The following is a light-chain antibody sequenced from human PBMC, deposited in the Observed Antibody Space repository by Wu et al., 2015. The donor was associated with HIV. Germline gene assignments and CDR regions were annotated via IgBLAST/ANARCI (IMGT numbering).Light chain of an antibody. CDR3: QKYDSAPFT. CDR2: GAS. V-gene: IGKV1-27*01. J-gene: IGKJ3*01. CDR1: QGISNF. Sequence: DIQMTQSPSSLSASVGDRVTITCRASQGISNFLAWFQQKPGKVPKVLIFGASILQSGVPSRFSGSGSGTHFTLTISTLQPEDVASYYCQKYDSAPFTFGPGTTVHIK.